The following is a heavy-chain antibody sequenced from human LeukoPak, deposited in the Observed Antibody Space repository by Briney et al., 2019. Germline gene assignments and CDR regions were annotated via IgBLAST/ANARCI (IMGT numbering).Heavy chain of an antibody. V-gene: IGHV3-21*01. J-gene: IGHJ6*03. D-gene: IGHD6-13*01. Sequence: GGSLRLSCAASGFDFSSYNMSWVRQAPGKGLEWVSPICSRGLYIYYADSVKGRFTISRDNAKNSLYLQMNSLRAEDTAVYYCARDYEWGAAAPSLYYYYYMDVWGKGTTVTISS. CDR2: ICSRGLYI. CDR1: GFDFSSYN. CDR3: ARDYEWGAAAPSLYYYYYMDV.